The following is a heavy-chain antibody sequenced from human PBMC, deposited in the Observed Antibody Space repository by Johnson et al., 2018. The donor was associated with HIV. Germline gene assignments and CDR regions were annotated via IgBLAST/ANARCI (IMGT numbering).Heavy chain of an antibody. D-gene: IGHD6-13*01. V-gene: IGHV3-15*01. CDR1: GFTFSNAW. Sequence: VQLVESGGGLVKPGGSLRLSCAASGFTFSNAWMSWVRQAPGKGLEWVGRIKSKTDGGTTDYAAPVKGRFTISRADSKNTLYLQMKSLKTEDTAVYYCTTSIAAAGIDAFDIWGQGTMVTVSS. J-gene: IGHJ3*02. CDR3: TTSIAAAGIDAFDI. CDR2: IKSKTDGGTT.